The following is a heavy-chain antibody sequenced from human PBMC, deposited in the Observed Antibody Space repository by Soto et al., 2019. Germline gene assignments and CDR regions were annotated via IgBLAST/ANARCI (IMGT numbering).Heavy chain of an antibody. CDR1: GYTFTGYY. CDR2: INPNSGGT. D-gene: IGHD3-10*01. Sequence: ASVKVSCKASGYTFTGYYMHWVRQAPGQGLEWMGWINPNSGGTNYAQKFQGWVTMTRDTSISTAYMELSRLRSDDTAVYYCARAGITMVRGVNYYYYYYGMDDRGQVTTFTVSS. CDR3: ARAGITMVRGVNYYYYYYGMDD. V-gene: IGHV1-2*04. J-gene: IGHJ6*02.